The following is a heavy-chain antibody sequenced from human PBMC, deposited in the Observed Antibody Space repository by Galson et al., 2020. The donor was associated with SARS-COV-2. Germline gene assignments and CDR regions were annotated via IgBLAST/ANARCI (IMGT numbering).Heavy chain of an antibody. D-gene: IGHD6-13*01. V-gene: IGHV3-30*04. CDR1: GFTFSSSA. CDR2: ISYDGTTK. Sequence: QLGESLKISCEASGFTFSSSAMHWVRHPPGKGLEWVAIISYDGTTKYNSDSEKGRFTISRDISQNTLYLQMNSLRPEDTAVYYCARETDDYTASWYDYWGQGTLVTVSS. CDR3: ARETDDYTASWYDY. J-gene: IGHJ4*02.